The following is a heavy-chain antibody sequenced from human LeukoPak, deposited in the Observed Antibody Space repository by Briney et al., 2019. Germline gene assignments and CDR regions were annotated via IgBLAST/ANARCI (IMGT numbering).Heavy chain of an antibody. V-gene: IGHV4-59*01. CDR2: IYYSGST. CDR1: GDSISSYY. Sequence: PSETLSLTCILSGDSISSYYCSWIRQPPGKGLEWSGCIYYSGSTNYNPSLKSRVTISVDTSKNQFSLKLSSVTAADTAVYYCARDVTGNDAFDIWGQGTMVTVSS. J-gene: IGHJ3*02. D-gene: IGHD1-20*01. CDR3: ARDVTGNDAFDI.